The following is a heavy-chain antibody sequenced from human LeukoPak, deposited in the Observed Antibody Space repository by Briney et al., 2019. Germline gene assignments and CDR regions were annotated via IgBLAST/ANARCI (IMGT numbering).Heavy chain of an antibody. J-gene: IGHJ4*02. CDR3: AGRYYYGSGSPDY. CDR2: IYYSGST. CDR1: GGSISSYY. D-gene: IGHD3-10*01. Sequence: SETLSLTCTVSGGSISSYYWSWIRQPPGKGLEWIGYIYYSGSTNYNPSLKSRVTISVDTSKNQFSLKLSSVTAADTAVYYCAGRYYYGSGSPDYWDQGTLVTVSS. V-gene: IGHV4-59*08.